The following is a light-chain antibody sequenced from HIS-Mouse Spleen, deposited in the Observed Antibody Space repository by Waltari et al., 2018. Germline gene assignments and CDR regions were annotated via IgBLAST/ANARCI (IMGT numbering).Light chain of an antibody. V-gene: IGLV3-25*03. CDR2: KDS. CDR1: ALPKQY. J-gene: IGLJ3*02. Sequence: SYELTQPPSVSVSPGQTARITCSGEALPKQYAYWYPQKPGQAPVLVIYKDSERPSGIPERFSGSSSGTTVTLTISGVQAEDEADYYCQSADSSGTSWVFGGGTKLTVL. CDR3: QSADSSGTSWV.